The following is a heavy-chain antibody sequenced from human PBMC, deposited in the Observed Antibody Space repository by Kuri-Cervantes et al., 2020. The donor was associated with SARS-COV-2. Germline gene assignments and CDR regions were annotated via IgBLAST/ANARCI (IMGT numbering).Heavy chain of an antibody. D-gene: IGHD3-16*01. CDR2: INPNSGGT. CDR3: ARDWAYVDPGYFDY. Sequence: ASVNVSCQASGYPFTGYYLQWVRQAPGQGIEWMGWINPNSGGTNYAQKFQGRVTITRNTSISTAYMELSSLRSDDTAVYYCARDWAYVDPGYFDYWGQGTLVTVSS. CDR1: GYPFTGYY. V-gene: IGHV1-2*02. J-gene: IGHJ4*02.